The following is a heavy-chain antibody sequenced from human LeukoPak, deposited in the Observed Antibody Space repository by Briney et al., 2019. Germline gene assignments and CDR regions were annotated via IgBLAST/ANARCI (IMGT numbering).Heavy chain of an antibody. V-gene: IGHV3-23*01. Sequence: GGSLRLSCTASGFTFSSYTMYWVRQAPGKGLEWVSAVSEDRNTPYYADSVRGRFTISRDNSKNTLYLQMDSLTAEDTAIYYCTKRVDGSGSYYIDYWGQGILVTVS. J-gene: IGHJ4*02. CDR2: VSEDRNTP. CDR1: GFTFSSYT. CDR3: TKRVDGSGSYYIDY. D-gene: IGHD3-10*01.